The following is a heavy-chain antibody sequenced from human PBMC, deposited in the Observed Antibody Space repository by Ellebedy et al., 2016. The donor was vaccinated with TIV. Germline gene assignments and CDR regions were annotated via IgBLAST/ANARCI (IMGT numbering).Heavy chain of an antibody. J-gene: IGHJ4*02. CDR3: ALTRGSYAYFDY. D-gene: IGHD1-26*01. Sequence: SETLSLTCTVSDDSISTSYWTWVRQPPGKGLQWIGYVYFSGSTTYNPSLKSRVTISIDTSKKQSSLRLTSVTAADTAVYYCALTRGSYAYFDYWGQGSLVTVSS. CDR2: VYFSGST. V-gene: IGHV4-59*01. CDR1: DDSISTSY.